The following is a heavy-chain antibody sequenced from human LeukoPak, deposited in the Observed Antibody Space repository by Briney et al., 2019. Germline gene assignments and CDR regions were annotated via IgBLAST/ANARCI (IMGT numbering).Heavy chain of an antibody. J-gene: IGHJ4*02. V-gene: IGHV3-21*01. Sequence: GGSLRLSCAASGFTFSSYSMNWVRQAPGKGLEWVSSISSSSSYIYYADSGKGRFTISRDNAKNSLYLQMNSLRAEDTAVYYCARDGNYYDSSGYYYVRDFDYWGQGTLVTVSS. CDR3: ARDGNYYDSSGYYYVRDFDY. D-gene: IGHD3-22*01. CDR2: ISSSSSYI. CDR1: GFTFSSYS.